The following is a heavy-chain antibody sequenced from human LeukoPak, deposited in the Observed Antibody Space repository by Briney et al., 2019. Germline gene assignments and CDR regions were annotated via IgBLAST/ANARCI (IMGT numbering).Heavy chain of an antibody. D-gene: IGHD3-22*01. CDR1: GFTFSSYG. V-gene: IGHV3-30*18. J-gene: IGHJ4*02. CDR3: AKRGVVIRVILVGFHKEAYYFDS. Sequence: RSGGSLRLSCAASGFTFSSYGMHWVRQAPGKGLEWVAVISYDGSNKYYADSVKGRFTISRDNSKNTLYLQMNSLRAEDTAVYFCAKRGVVIRVILVGFHKEAYYFDSWGQGALVTVSS. CDR2: ISYDGSNK.